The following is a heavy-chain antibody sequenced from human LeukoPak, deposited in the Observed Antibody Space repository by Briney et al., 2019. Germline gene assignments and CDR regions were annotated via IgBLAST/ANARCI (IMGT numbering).Heavy chain of an antibody. Sequence: GGSLRLSCAASGFTFSTYAMSWVRQAPGKGLEWVSAITVSGGSTYYADSVRGRFTISRDNSMHTLYLQMNSLRAEDTAIYYCAKGGWGAFDIWGQGTMVTVSS. CDR3: AKGGWGAFDI. J-gene: IGHJ3*02. D-gene: IGHD6-19*01. V-gene: IGHV3-23*01. CDR2: ITVSGGST. CDR1: GFTFSTYA.